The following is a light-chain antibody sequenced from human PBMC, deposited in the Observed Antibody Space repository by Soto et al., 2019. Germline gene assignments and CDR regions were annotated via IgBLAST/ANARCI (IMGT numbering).Light chain of an antibody. CDR2: GAS. J-gene: IGKJ5*01. Sequence: EIVLTQSPGTLYLSPGERATLSCRASQSVSSSYLAWYQQKPGQAPRLLIYGASSRATGIPDRFSGSGSGTDFTLTISSLEPEDFAVYYCQERSNWITFGQGTRLEIK. CDR1: QSVSSSY. V-gene: IGKV3D-20*02. CDR3: QERSNWIT.